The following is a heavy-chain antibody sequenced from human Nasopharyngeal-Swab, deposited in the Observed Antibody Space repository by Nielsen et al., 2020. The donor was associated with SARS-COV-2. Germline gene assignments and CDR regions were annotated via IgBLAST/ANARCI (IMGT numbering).Heavy chain of an antibody. CDR2: IYSGGSST. Sequence: GESLKISCAAFGFTFSSYAMSWVRQAPGKGLEWVSVIYSGGSSTYYADSVKGRFTISRDNSKNTLYLQMNSLRAENTAVYYCARDAPYDFWNRYNWFDPWGQGTLVTVSS. CDR1: GFTFSSYA. CDR3: ARDAPYDFWNRYNWFDP. V-gene: IGHV3-23*03. D-gene: IGHD3-3*01. J-gene: IGHJ5*02.